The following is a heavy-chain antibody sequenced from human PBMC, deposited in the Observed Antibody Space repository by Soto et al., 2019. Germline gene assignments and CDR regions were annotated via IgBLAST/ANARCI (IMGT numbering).Heavy chain of an antibody. Sequence: SETLSLTCTVSGGSISSYYWSWIRQPPGKGLEWIGYIYYSGSTNYNPSLKSRVTISVDTSKNQFSLKLSSVTAADTAVYYCARKTVADFWSGYYRRGDAFDIWGQGTMVTVSS. CDR1: GGSISSYY. CDR3: ARKTVADFWSGYYRRGDAFDI. CDR2: IYYSGST. V-gene: IGHV4-59*01. D-gene: IGHD3-3*01. J-gene: IGHJ3*02.